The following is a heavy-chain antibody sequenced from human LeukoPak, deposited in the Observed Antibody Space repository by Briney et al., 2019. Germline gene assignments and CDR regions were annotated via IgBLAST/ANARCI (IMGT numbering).Heavy chain of an antibody. D-gene: IGHD6-13*01. CDR1: GGSISGYY. J-gene: IGHJ4*02. CDR3: ARVKYSSSWSTFDY. CDR2: IYYSGST. V-gene: IGHV4-59*01. Sequence: SETLSLTCTVSGGSISGYYLSWTRQPPGKGLEWIGYIYYSGSTNYNPSLKSRVTISVDTSKNQFSLKVSSVTAADTAVYYCARVKYSSSWSTFDYWGQGTLVTVSS.